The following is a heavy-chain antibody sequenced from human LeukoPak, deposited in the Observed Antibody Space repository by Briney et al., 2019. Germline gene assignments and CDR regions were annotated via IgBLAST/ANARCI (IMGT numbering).Heavy chain of an antibody. V-gene: IGHV3-30*18. CDR3: AKDPASNYYASGSYYPY. CDR1: GFTFSSYG. D-gene: IGHD3-10*01. J-gene: IGHJ4*02. CDR2: ISFDGSNT. Sequence: GRSLRLSCAASGFTFSSYGMHWVRQAPGRGLEWVAVISFDGSNTYYADSVKGRFTISRDNSKNTLYLQMNSLRAEDTAAYYCAKDPASNYYASGSYYPYWGQGTLVTVSS.